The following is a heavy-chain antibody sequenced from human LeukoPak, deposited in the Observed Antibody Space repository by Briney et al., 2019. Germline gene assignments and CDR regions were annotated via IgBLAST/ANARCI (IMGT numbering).Heavy chain of an antibody. CDR3: TRDPYRDAPDYFDY. V-gene: IGHV3-30-3*01. CDR2: ISDDVTFT. J-gene: IGHJ4*02. CDR1: RFPVIRYA. D-gene: IGHD1-14*01. Sequence: GRSLRLSCAASRFPVIRYAMHWVRQAPGKGLEGGAAISDDVTFTLYGDSGRGRFTISRDSSRNTMYLQMNSLRPADTAVYYCTRDPYRDAPDYFDYWGQGTLVTVSS.